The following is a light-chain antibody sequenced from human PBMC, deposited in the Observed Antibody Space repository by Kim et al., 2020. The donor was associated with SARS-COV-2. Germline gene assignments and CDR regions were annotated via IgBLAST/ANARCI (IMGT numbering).Light chain of an antibody. J-gene: IGLJ3*02. CDR2: EDD. V-gene: IGLV1-51*01. CDR1: YSNIGSNS. Sequence: QSLLTQPPSVSAAPGQKVTISCSGSYSNIGSNSVSWYQQLPGTAPKLLIHEDDKRPSGIPDRFSGSKSGTSATLGITGLQTGDEADYYCGAWDSSLSAGMFGGGTQLTVL. CDR3: GAWDSSLSAGM.